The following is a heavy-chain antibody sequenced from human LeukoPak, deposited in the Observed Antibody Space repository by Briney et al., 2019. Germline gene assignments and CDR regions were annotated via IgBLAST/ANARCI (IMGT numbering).Heavy chain of an antibody. V-gene: IGHV3-7*01. D-gene: IGHD7-27*01. CDR1: GFTFSSYW. CDR2: IKQDGSEK. CDR3: VRDLGRESIFDY. J-gene: IGHJ4*02. Sequence: GGSLRLSCVVSGFTFSSYWMSWVRQAPGKGLEWVANIKQDGSEKYSVDSVKGRFTISRDNAKNSLYLQMNGLRPEDTAVYYCVRDLGRESIFDYWGQGTLVTVSS.